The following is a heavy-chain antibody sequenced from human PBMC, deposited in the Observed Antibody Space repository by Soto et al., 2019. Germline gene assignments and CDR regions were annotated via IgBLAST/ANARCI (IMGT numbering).Heavy chain of an antibody. CDR3: PRDSGNLCNPAYLFDY. V-gene: IGHV1-18*01. CDR2: ISAYNGNT. CDR1: GYTFTSFG. Sequence: QGQLVQSGAEVKKPGASVKVSCKASGYTFTSFGISWVRQAPGQGLEWMGWISAYNGNTNYAQKVQGRVTMTTDTSPTSANMELRSLRSDDTAVFYCPRDSGNLCNPAYLFDYWGQGTLVTVSS. J-gene: IGHJ4*02. D-gene: IGHD2-2*02.